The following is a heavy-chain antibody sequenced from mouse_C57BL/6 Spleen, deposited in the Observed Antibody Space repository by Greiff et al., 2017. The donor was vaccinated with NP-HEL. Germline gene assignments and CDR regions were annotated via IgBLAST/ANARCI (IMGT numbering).Heavy chain of an antibody. J-gene: IGHJ3*01. CDR3: ARSGGLRRAWFAY. CDR2: INPGSGGT. V-gene: IGHV1-54*01. Sequence: VQLQQSGAELVRPGTSVKVSCKASGYAFTNYLIEWVKQRPGQGLEWIGVINPGSGGTNYNEKFKGKATLTADKSSSTAYMQLSSLTSEDSAVYFFARSGGLRRAWFAYWGQGTLVTVSA. CDR1: GYAFTNYL. D-gene: IGHD2-4*01.